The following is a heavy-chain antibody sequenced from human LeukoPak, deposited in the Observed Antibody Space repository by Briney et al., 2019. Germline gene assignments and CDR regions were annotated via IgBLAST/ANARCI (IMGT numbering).Heavy chain of an antibody. CDR3: AKDYAVGSIDY. Sequence: GGSLRLSCAASGFTFSGFAMSWIREAPGKGLEWVSSISRSGETTFYADSVRGRFTISRDNSKNTVSLQMESLRAEDTALYYCAKDYAVGSIDYWGQGTLVTVSS. D-gene: IGHD3-16*01. CDR1: GFTFSGFA. J-gene: IGHJ4*02. V-gene: IGHV3-23*01. CDR2: ISRSGETT.